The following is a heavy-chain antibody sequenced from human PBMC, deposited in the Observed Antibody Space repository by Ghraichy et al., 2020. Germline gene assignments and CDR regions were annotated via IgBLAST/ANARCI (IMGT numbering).Heavy chain of an antibody. D-gene: IGHD4-17*01. Sequence: GGSLRLSCAASGFTFDDYGMSWVRQAPGKGLEWVSGINWNGGSTGYADSVKGRFTISRDNAKNSLYLQMNSLRAEDTALYYCATGGADYGDLGYYYYMDVWGKGTTVTVSS. J-gene: IGHJ6*03. CDR2: INWNGGST. V-gene: IGHV3-20*04. CDR1: GFTFDDYG. CDR3: ATGGADYGDLGYYYYMDV.